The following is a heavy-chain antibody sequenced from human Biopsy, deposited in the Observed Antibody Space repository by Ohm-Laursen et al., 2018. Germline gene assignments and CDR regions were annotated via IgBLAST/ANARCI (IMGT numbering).Heavy chain of an antibody. CDR1: GYTFAGYY. J-gene: IGHJ6*02. V-gene: IGHV1-2*02. Sequence: ASVKVSSKASGYTFAGYYLHWVRQAPGHGLEWMGWINPNSGNANYAQSFQGRLTVTRDTSITTAYMELTSLTSDDTAIYYCARVPAYPSIDGYYGLDLWGQGTMVIVSS. CDR2: INPNSGNA. CDR3: ARVPAYPSIDGYYGLDL. D-gene: IGHD2-15*01.